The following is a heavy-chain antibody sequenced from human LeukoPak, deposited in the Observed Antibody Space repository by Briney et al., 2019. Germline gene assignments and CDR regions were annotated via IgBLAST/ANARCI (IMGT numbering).Heavy chain of an antibody. J-gene: IGHJ4*02. CDR3: AREPPLGY. CDR2: ISYDGSNK. V-gene: IGHV3-30-3*01. CDR1: GFTFSSYA. Sequence: GRSLRLSCAASGFTFSSYAMHWVRQAPGKGLEWVAVISYDGSNKYYADSVKGRFTISRDNSKNTLYLQMNSLGAEDTAVNYCAREPPLGYWGQGTLVTVSS. D-gene: IGHD6-13*01.